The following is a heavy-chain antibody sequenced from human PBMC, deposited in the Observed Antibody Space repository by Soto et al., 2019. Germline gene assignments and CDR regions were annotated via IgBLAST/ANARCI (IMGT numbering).Heavy chain of an antibody. CDR1: GGTFSSYT. J-gene: IGHJ4*02. CDR3: AMEYCSSTSCYRDY. Sequence: QVQLVQSGAEVKKPGSSVKVSCKASGGTFSSYTISWVRQAPGQGLEWMGRIIPLLGIANYAQKCQGRVTITADKSTSTAYMELSSLRAEDTAVYYCAMEYCSSTSCYRDYWGQGTLVTVSS. V-gene: IGHV1-69*02. CDR2: IIPLLGIA. D-gene: IGHD2-2*02.